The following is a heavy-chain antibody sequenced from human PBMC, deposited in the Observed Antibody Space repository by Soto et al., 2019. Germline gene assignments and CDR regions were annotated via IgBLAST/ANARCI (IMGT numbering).Heavy chain of an antibody. CDR3: ARVSLYDFWSGYYFDY. CDR1: GGSISSYY. Sequence: PSETLSLTCTVSGGSISSYYWSWIRQPPGKGLEWIGYIYYSGSTNYNPSLKSRVTISVDTSKNQFSLKLSSVTAADTAVYYCARVSLYDFWSGYYFDYWGQGTLVTVSS. CDR2: IYYSGST. D-gene: IGHD3-3*01. V-gene: IGHV4-59*01. J-gene: IGHJ4*02.